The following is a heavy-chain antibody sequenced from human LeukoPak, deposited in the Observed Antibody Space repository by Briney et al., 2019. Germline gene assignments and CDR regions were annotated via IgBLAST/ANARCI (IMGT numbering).Heavy chain of an antibody. V-gene: IGHV3-7*03. CDR2: VNRDGSET. CDR3: ARNNGMDV. CDR1: GFTLSNHW. Sequence: GGSLRLSCAASGFTLSNHWMTWVRQVPGRGPEWVANVNRDGSETYYLDSVKGRFTISKDNAKNSLYLQMNSLRAEDTALYHCARNNGMDVWGHRTTVIVSS. J-gene: IGHJ6*02.